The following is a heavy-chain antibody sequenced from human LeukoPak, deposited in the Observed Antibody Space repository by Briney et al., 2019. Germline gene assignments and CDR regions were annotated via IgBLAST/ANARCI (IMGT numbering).Heavy chain of an antibody. J-gene: IGHJ4*02. V-gene: IGHV3-30*07. Sequence: PGGSLRLSCAASGFTFSSYAMHWVRQAPGKGLEWVAVIWYDGSNKYYADSVKGRFTISRDNSKNTLYLQMNSLRAEDTAVYYCARGEEITMTDWGFDYWGQGTLVTVSS. CDR1: GFTFSSYA. CDR3: ARGEEITMTDWGFDY. CDR2: IWYDGSNK. D-gene: IGHD3-22*01.